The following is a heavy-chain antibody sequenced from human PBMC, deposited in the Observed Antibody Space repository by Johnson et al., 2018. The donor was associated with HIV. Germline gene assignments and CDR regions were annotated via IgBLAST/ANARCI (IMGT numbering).Heavy chain of an antibody. J-gene: IGHJ3*02. CDR3: AKDMSVGASPVAFDI. D-gene: IGHD1-26*01. Sequence: MQLVESGGGLVQPGESLRLSCAASGFTVSNNYMHWVRQAPGKGLEWVSVIYSGGNTYYADSVKGRFIISRDNFKNTLYLQMNSLRAEDTALYYCAKDMSVGASPVAFDIWGQGTMVTVSS. CDR1: GFTVSNNY. CDR2: IYSGGNT. V-gene: IGHV3-66*01.